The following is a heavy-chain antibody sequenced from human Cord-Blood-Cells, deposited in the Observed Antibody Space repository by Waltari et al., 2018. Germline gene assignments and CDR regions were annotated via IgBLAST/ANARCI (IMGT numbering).Heavy chain of an antibody. D-gene: IGHD6-19*01. CDR2: IYYSGST. Sequence: QLQLQESGPGLVKPSETLSLTCTVSGGSISSSSYYWGWIRQPPGKGLEWIGSIYYSGSTYYNPSLKSRVTISADTSKNQFSLKLSSVTAADTAVYYCATYSSGWYFDYWGQGTLVTVSS. CDR3: ATYSSGWYFDY. CDR1: GGSISSSSYY. V-gene: IGHV4-39*07. J-gene: IGHJ4*02.